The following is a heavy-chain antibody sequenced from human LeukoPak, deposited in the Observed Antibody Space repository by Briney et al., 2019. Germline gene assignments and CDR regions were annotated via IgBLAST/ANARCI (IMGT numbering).Heavy chain of an antibody. Sequence: GGSLRLSCAAPGSTFSSYAMSWVRQAPGKGLEWVSAISGSGGSTYYADSVKGRFTISRDNSKNTLYLQMNSLRAEDTAVYYCAKLLSYRSLDYWGQGTLVTVSS. D-gene: IGHD3-16*02. J-gene: IGHJ4*02. CDR2: ISGSGGST. V-gene: IGHV3-23*01. CDR3: AKLLSYRSLDY. CDR1: GSTFSSYA.